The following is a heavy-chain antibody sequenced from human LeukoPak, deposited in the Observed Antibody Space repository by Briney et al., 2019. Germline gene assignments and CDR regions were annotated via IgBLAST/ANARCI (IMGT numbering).Heavy chain of an antibody. V-gene: IGHV4-39*07. Sequence: SETLSLTCTVSGGSISSSSYYWGWIRQPPGKGLERIGSIYYSGSTYYNPSLKSRVTISVDTSKNQFSLKLSSVTAADTAVYYCARGGYSYVTMVRGVTPFDYWGQGTLVTVSS. J-gene: IGHJ4*02. CDR1: GGSISSSSYY. CDR3: ARGGYSYVTMVRGVTPFDY. D-gene: IGHD3-10*01. CDR2: IYYSGST.